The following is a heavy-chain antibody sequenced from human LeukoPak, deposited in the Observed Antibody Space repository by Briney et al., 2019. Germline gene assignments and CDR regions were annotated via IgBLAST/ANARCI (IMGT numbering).Heavy chain of an antibody. D-gene: IGHD3-22*01. CDR3: ARGPYSYDSSGAFDI. CDR1: GGSFSGYY. J-gene: IGHJ3*02. Sequence: PSETLSLTCAVYGGSFSGYYRTWIRQPPGKGLEWVGEINHSRNTNYNPSLKSRVTISVDTSKNQFSLKLSSVTAADTAVYFCARGPYSYDSSGAFDIWGQGTMVTVSS. CDR2: INHSRNT. V-gene: IGHV4-34*01.